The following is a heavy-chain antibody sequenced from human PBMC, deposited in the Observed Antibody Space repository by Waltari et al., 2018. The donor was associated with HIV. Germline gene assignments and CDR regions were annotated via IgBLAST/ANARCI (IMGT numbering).Heavy chain of an antibody. Sequence: ASGFTFSSYAMSWVRQAPGKGLEWVSAISGSGGSTYYADSVKGRFTISRDNSKNTLYLQMNSLRAEDTAVYYCAKAAHWGDPPNWFDPWGQGTLVTVSS. CDR3: AKAAHWGDPPNWFDP. CDR1: GFTFSSYA. V-gene: IGHV3-23*01. D-gene: IGHD7-27*01. CDR2: ISGSGGST. J-gene: IGHJ5*02.